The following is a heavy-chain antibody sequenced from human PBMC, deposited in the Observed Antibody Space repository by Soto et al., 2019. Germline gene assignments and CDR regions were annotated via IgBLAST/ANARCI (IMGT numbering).Heavy chain of an antibody. D-gene: IGHD3-16*01. CDR1: GGSISSGDYY. CDR3: AMGVYTYKYYYYYGMDV. CDR2: IYYSGST. Sequence: SETLSLTCTVSGGSISSGDYYCSWIRQPPRKGLEWIGYIYYSGSTYYNPSLKSRVTISVDTSKNQFSLKLSSVTAADTAVYYCAMGVYTYKYYYYYGMDVWGQGTTVTVSS. J-gene: IGHJ6*02. V-gene: IGHV4-30-4*01.